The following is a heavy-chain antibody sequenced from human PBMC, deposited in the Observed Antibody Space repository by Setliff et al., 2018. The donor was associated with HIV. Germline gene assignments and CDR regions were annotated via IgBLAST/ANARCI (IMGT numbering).Heavy chain of an antibody. J-gene: IGHJ4*02. CDR3: AKDRITGYYNFWSGPNFDY. CDR1: GFTFSGSA. CDR2: IRSKGYGSAT. V-gene: IGHV3-73*01. D-gene: IGHD3-3*01. Sequence: PGGSLRLSCAASGFTFSGSAMHWVRQASGKGLEWVGRIRSKGYGSATAYAASVKGRFTISRDDSKNTAYLQMNSLRADDTAVYYCAKDRITGYYNFWSGPNFDYWGQGTLVTVSS.